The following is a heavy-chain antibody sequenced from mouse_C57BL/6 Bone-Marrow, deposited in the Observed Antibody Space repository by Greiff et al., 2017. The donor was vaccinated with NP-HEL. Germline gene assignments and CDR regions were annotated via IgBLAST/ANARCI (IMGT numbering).Heavy chain of an antibody. J-gene: IGHJ4*01. CDR1: GYTFTDYY. CDR3: AGGRGYAMDY. V-gene: IGHV1-26*01. CDR2: INPNNGGT. D-gene: IGHD3-3*01. Sequence: EVQLQQSGPELVKPGASVKISCKASGYTFTDYYMTWVKQSHGKSLEWIGDINPNNGGTSYNQKFKGRATLTVDKSSSTAYMELRSLTSEDSAVYYCAGGRGYAMDYWGQGTSVTVSS.